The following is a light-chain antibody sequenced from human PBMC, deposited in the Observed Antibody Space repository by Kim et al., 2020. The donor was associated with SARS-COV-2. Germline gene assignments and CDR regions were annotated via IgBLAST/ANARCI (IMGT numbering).Light chain of an antibody. V-gene: IGKV3-20*01. CDR3: QQYDTSRRS. J-gene: IGKJ2*01. CDR2: GAS. Sequence: SSPGERATLSFGASQSGRNNFLAWYQQRPGQAPRLLIYGASRRATGTPGRFSGSGSGTDFTLTINGLEPEDCAVYYCQQYDTSRRSFGQGTKLEI. CDR1: QSGRNNF.